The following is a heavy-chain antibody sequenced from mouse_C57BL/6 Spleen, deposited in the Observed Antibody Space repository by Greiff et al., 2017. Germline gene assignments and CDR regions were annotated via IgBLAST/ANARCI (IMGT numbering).Heavy chain of an antibody. CDR2: IDPSDSYT. V-gene: IGHV1-69*01. D-gene: IGHD1-1*01. CDR3: ARGGGGTPFAY. Sequence: QVQLQQPGAELVMPGASVTLSCKASGYTFTSYWMHWVKQRPGQGLEWIGEIDPSDSYTNYNQKFKGKSTLTVDKSSSTAYMQLSSLTSEDSAVYYCARGGGGTPFAYWGQGTLVTVSA. J-gene: IGHJ3*01. CDR1: GYTFTSYW.